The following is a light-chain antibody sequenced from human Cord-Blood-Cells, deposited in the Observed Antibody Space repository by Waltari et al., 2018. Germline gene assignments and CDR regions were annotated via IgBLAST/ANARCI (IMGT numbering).Light chain of an antibody. CDR3: QQYNNWPPYT. Sequence: DIQMTQSPSTLSTSVGDRVTITCRASQSISSWLAWYQQNPGKAPKLLIYKASSLESGVPSRFSGSGSGTEFTLTISSLQSEDFAVYYCQQYNNWPPYTFGQGTKLEIK. CDR2: KAS. J-gene: IGKJ2*01. CDR1: QSISSW. V-gene: IGKV1-5*03.